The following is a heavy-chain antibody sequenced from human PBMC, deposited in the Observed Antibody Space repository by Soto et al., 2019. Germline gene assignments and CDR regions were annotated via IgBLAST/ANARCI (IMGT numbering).Heavy chain of an antibody. Sequence: GESLKISCAASRFTFSTFAMIWVRQAPGKGLEWVAAISGGGANTYYADSVKGRFTISRDNSKNTLYLQMDSLRAEDTAIYFCAKDSYSDFWSGHYYYFDFWGQGTLVTVSS. V-gene: IGHV3-23*01. CDR3: AKDSYSDFWSGHYYYFDF. J-gene: IGHJ4*02. CDR2: ISGGGANT. D-gene: IGHD3-3*01. CDR1: RFTFSTFA.